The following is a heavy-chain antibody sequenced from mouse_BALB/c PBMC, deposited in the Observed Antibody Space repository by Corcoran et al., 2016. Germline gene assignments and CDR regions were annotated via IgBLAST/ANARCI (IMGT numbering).Heavy chain of an antibody. CDR1: GFNIKDTY. V-gene: IGHV14-3*02. Sequence: EVQLQQSGAELVKPGASVKLSCTASGFNIKDTYMHWVKQRPEQGLEWIGRIDPANGNTKYDPKFQGKATITADTSSNTAYLQLSSLTSEDTTVYYCAMITTSWFAYWGQGTLVTVSA. CDR2: IDPANGNT. CDR3: AMITTSWFAY. D-gene: IGHD2-4*01. J-gene: IGHJ3*01.